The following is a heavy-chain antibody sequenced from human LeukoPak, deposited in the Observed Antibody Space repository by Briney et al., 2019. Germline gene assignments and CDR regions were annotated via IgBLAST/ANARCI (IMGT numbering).Heavy chain of an antibody. CDR3: ARDRDSSGYYFYYYYMDV. CDR1: GFTVSSNY. D-gene: IGHD3-22*01. CDR2: ISSNGGST. Sequence: GGSLRLSCAASGFTVSSNYMRWVRQAPGKGLEYVSAISSNGGSTYYANSVKGRFTISRDNSKNTLYLQMGSLRAEDMAVYYCARDRDSSGYYFYYYYMDVWGKGTTVTVSS. J-gene: IGHJ6*03. V-gene: IGHV3-64*01.